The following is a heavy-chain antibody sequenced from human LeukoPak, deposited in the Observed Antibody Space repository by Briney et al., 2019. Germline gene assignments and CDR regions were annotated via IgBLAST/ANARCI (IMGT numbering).Heavy chain of an antibody. Sequence: PGGSLRLSCSASDFTGCDNYMMWLGQAPGKELECVSVIYSGGSTLYADSVKGRFSIPRDNYRNTLNLQRNSLRVEDTGVYYCARGGRWDYYFDLGRRGTLVTVSS. V-gene: IGHV3-53*01. J-gene: IGHJ2*01. D-gene: IGHD1-26*01. CDR2: IYSGGST. CDR1: DFTGCDNY. CDR3: ARGGRWDYYFDL.